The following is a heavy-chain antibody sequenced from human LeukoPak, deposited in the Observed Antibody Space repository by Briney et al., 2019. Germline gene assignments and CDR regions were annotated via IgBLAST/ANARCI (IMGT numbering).Heavy chain of an antibody. CDR2: ISYSGTT. CDR1: GGSISNFY. CDR3: ARDTSGYYGRYEH. V-gene: IGHV4-59*01. Sequence: SETLSLTCTVSGGSISNFYWTWIRQSPGKGLEWIGYISYSGTTKYSPSLKSRVTISLDTSKNQFSLKLNSVTAADTAVYYCARDTSGYYGRYEHWGQGTLVTVSS. D-gene: IGHD3-3*01. J-gene: IGHJ4*02.